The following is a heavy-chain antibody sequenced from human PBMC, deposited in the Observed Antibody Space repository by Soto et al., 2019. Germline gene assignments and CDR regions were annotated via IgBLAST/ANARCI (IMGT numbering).Heavy chain of an antibody. J-gene: IGHJ4*02. V-gene: IGHV3-33*01. D-gene: IGHD1-26*01. Sequence: GGSLRLSCAASGFTFSSYGMHWVRQAPGKGLEWVAVIWYDGINKYYADSAKGRFTIFRESSKNTLYLQMNSLRAEDTAVYYCARDIGSGSFLSYFDYWGQGTLVTVSS. CDR1: GFTFSSYG. CDR2: IWYDGINK. CDR3: ARDIGSGSFLSYFDY.